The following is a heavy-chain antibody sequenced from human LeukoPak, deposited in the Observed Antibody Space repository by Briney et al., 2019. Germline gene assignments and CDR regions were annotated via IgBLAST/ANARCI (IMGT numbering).Heavy chain of an antibody. CDR3: SIAAAVYNWFDP. CDR1: GYTFTGYY. V-gene: IGHV1-2*02. J-gene: IGHJ5*02. CDR2: INPNSGGT. D-gene: IGHD6-13*01. Sequence: ASVKVSCKASGYTFTGYYMHWVRLAPGQGLEWMGWINPNSGGTNYAQKFQGRVTMTRDTSISTAYMELSRLRSDDTAVYYCSIAAAVYNWFDPWGQGTLATVSS.